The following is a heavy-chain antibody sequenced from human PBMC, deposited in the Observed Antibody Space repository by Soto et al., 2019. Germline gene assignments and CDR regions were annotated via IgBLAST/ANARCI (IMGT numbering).Heavy chain of an antibody. D-gene: IGHD3-16*01. CDR1: GFTFGDYA. CDR3: CKDRSWASLFYGMDI. J-gene: IGHJ6*02. V-gene: IGHV3-9*01. Sequence: GGSLRLSCAASGFTFGDYAMHWVRQVPGKGLEWVSGFKWNSGDVGYADSVKGRFTISRDNARNSLYLQMNSLRPEDTTVYYCCKDRSWASLFYGMDIWGQGTMVTVSS. CDR2: FKWNSGDV.